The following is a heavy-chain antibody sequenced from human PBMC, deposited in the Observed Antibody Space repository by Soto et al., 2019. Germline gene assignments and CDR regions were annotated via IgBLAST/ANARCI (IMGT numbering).Heavy chain of an antibody. J-gene: IGHJ4*02. CDR1: GFTFSSYW. CDR3: AASPDYGPQFDF. V-gene: IGHV3-7*01. D-gene: IGHD4-17*01. Sequence: PGGSLRLSCAASGFTFSSYWINWVRQAPGKGLEWVANIKQDGSEKYYVDSVKGRFTISRDSAENSVYLQMHSLRAEDTAVYYCAASPDYGPQFDFCGQGSLVTVSS. CDR2: IKQDGSEK.